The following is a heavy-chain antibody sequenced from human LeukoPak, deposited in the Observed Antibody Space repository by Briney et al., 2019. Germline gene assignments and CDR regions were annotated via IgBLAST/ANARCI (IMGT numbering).Heavy chain of an antibody. CDR1: GFTFSSYS. J-gene: IGHJ4*02. Sequence: GGSLILSCAASGFTFSSYSMNWVRQAPGKGLEWVSSISSSSSYIYYADSVKGRFTISRDNAKNSLYLQMNSLRAEDTAVYYCARDFKMATRSDSDYWGQGTLVTVSS. CDR2: ISSSSSYI. D-gene: IGHD5-24*01. CDR3: ARDFKMATRSDSDY. V-gene: IGHV3-21*01.